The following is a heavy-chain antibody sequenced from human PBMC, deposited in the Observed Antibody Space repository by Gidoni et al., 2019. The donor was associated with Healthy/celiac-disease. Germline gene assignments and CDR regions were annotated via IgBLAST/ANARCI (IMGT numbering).Heavy chain of an antibody. D-gene: IGHD6-19*01. CDR3: ARGLIAVAAPRKNYFDY. CDR2: IYSGGST. V-gene: IGHV3-66*01. J-gene: IGHJ4*02. Sequence: EVQLVESGGGLVQPGGSLRLSGAASGFTVSSNYMSWVRQAPGKGLEWVSVIYSGGSTYYADSVKGRFTISRDNSKNTLYLQMNSLRAEDTAVYYCARGLIAVAAPRKNYFDYWGQGTLVTVSS. CDR1: GFTVSSNY.